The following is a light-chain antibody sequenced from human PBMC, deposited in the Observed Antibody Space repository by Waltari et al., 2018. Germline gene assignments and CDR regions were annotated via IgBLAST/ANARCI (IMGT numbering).Light chain of an antibody. CDR2: DVS. CDR1: RSDVGGYNY. V-gene: IGLV2-14*03. CDR3: SSFTGSSTLV. J-gene: IGLJ2*01. Sequence: QSALTQPASVSGSPGQSITISCPGTRSDVGGYNYVSWYHQHPGRAPKVMIYDVSNPPSGVSNRFSGSKSGNPASLTISGLQAEDEADYYCSSFTGSSTLVFGGGTKLTVL.